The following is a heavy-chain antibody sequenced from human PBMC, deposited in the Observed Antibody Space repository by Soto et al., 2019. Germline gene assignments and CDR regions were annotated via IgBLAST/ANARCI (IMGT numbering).Heavy chain of an antibody. V-gene: IGHV1-3*01. Sequence: QVQLVQSGAEVKKPGASVKVSCKASGYTFTSYAMHWVRQAPGQRLEWMGWINAGNGNTKYSQKFQGSVTITRATSASTAYMELSSLRSEDTAVYYCARNGQSIAAAGLSYYYYYYMDVWGKGTTVTVSS. D-gene: IGHD6-13*01. CDR2: INAGNGNT. CDR3: ARNGQSIAAAGLSYYYYYYMDV. CDR1: GYTFTSYA. J-gene: IGHJ6*03.